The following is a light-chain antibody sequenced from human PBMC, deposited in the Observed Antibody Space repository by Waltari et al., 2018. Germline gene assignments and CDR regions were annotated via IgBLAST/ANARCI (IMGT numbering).Light chain of an antibody. CDR2: GAS. CDR1: QSVSSN. J-gene: IGKJ1*01. Sequence: EIVMTQSPATLSVSPGERATLSCRASQSVSSNLAWYQQKPGQAPRLLIYGASTRATCIPARFSGSGSGTEFTLTISSLQSEDFAVYFCQQYNNWPPPWTFGQGTKVEIK. CDR3: QQYNNWPPPWT. V-gene: IGKV3-15*01.